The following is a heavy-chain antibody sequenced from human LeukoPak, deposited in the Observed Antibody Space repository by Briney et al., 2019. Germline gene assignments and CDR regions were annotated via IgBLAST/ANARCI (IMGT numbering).Heavy chain of an antibody. CDR2: VYHSGST. CDR3: ARDGRVDYYYGMDV. D-gene: IGHD2-15*01. CDR1: GGSISSSSYS. Sequence: SETLSLTCSVSGGSISSSSYSWDWIRQPPGKGLEWIGSVYHSGSTYYNPSLKSRVTISVDTSKNQFSLKLSSVTAADTAVYYCARDGRVDYYYGMDVWGQGTTVTVSS. J-gene: IGHJ6*02. V-gene: IGHV4-39*02.